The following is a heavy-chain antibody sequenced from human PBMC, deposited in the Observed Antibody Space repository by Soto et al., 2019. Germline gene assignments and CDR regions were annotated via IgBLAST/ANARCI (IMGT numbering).Heavy chain of an antibody. CDR2: IIPIFGTA. Sequence: QVQLVQSGAEVKKPGSSVKVSCKASGGTFSRYAISWVRQAPGQGLEWMGGIIPIFGTANYAQRFQGRVTITADESTSTAYLEMSSLRSEETAVYYCARGRGYQQLVRSERYYYGMDVWGQGTPGTVFS. V-gene: IGHV1-69*12. CDR3: ARGRGYQQLVRSERYYYGMDV. CDR1: GGTFSRYA. D-gene: IGHD6-6*01. J-gene: IGHJ6*02.